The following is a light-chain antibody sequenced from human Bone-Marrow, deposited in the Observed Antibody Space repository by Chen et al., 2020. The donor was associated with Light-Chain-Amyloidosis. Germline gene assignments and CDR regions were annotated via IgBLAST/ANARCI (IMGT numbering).Light chain of an antibody. CDR2: DDS. V-gene: IGLV3-21*02. J-gene: IGLJ3*02. CDR1: NIGSTS. CDR3: QVWDRSSDRPV. Sequence: SYVLTHPSSVSLAPRQTATIACWGNNIGSTSVHWYQQTPGQAPLLVVYDDSDRPSGIPERLSGSNSGNTATLTISRVEAGDEDDYYCQVWDRSSDRPVFGGGTKLTVL.